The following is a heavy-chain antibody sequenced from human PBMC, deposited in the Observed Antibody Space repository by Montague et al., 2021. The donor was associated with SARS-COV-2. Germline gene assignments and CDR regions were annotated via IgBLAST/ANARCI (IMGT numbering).Heavy chain of an antibody. J-gene: IGHJ4*02. Sequence: SETLSLTCTVSGYSISSGYYWGWIRQPPGKGLEWIGSIYHSGCTYYNPSLKSRVTISVDTSKNQFSLKLSSVTAADTAVYYCARDVRYYDFWSGRAQTSPDYWGQGTLVTVSS. D-gene: IGHD3-3*01. CDR3: ARDVRYYDFWSGRAQTSPDY. V-gene: IGHV4-38-2*02. CDR1: GYSISSGYY. CDR2: IYHSGCT.